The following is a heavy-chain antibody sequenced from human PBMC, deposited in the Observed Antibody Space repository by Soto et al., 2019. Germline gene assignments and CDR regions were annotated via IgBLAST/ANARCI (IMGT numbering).Heavy chain of an antibody. Sequence: SETLSLTCGVSGDSVSSGGYSWSWIRQPPGKGLEWIGYIYHNGNTNYNPSLKSRATISVDRSKSQFSLRLDSVTAADTALYFCARGRDYYDSSGYYGGYGLDVWGPGTTVTVSS. CDR3: ARGRDYYDSSGYYGGYGLDV. CDR1: GDSVSSGGYS. D-gene: IGHD3-22*01. J-gene: IGHJ6*02. CDR2: IYHNGNT. V-gene: IGHV4-30-2*01.